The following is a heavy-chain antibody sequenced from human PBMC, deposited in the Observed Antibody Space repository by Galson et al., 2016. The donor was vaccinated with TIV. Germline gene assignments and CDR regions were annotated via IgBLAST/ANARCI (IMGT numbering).Heavy chain of an antibody. CDR1: GFTFSSYV. V-gene: IGHV3-30*04. J-gene: IGHJ6*02. CDR3: ARSYQLLYFGGMDV. CDR2: ISSDGNNK. Sequence: SLRLSCAASGFTFSSYVMHWVRLAPGKGLEWVAVISSDGNNKFYTDSVKGRFTISRDISKNTLYLQMNSLRAEDTAVFYCARSYQLLYFGGMDVWGQGTTVTVSS. D-gene: IGHD2-2*02.